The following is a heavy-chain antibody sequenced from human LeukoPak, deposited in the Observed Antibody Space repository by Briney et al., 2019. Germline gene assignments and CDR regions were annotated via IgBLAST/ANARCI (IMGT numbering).Heavy chain of an antibody. Sequence: ASVKVSCKTSGYSFTNYYMHWVRQAPGQGLEWMGMIYPRDGSTSYAQKFQGRVTVTRDTSTSTVHMELSGLRSEDTAVYYCARDQEGFDYWGQGTLVTVSS. J-gene: IGHJ4*02. CDR1: GYSFTNYY. CDR3: ARDQEGFDY. V-gene: IGHV1-46*01. CDR2: IYPRDGST.